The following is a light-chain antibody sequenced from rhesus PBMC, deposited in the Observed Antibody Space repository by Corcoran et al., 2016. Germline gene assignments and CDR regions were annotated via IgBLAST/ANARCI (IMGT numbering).Light chain of an antibody. CDR2: GAS. CDR1: QSVSSY. J-gene: IGKJ2*01. V-gene: IGKV3-10*01. Sequence: QVILTQSPATLSLSPGERATLSCRASQSVSSYVAWYQQKPGQAPRLLIYGASSRATGIPDRVRGSGSGTDFPLTISSLEPEDVGVYHCYQHSSGYSFGQGTKVEIK. CDR3: YQHSSGYS.